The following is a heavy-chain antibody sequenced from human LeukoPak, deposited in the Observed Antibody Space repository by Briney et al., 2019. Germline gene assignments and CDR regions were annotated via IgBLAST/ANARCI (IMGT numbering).Heavy chain of an antibody. V-gene: IGHV1-24*01. CDR2: FDPEDGET. D-gene: IGHD1-26*01. J-gene: IGHJ4*02. CDR3: ATLSSLVGATPFDY. Sequence: FDPEDGETIYAQKFQGRVTMTEDTSTDTAYMELSSLRSEDTAVYYCATLSSLVGATPFDYWGQGTLVTVSS.